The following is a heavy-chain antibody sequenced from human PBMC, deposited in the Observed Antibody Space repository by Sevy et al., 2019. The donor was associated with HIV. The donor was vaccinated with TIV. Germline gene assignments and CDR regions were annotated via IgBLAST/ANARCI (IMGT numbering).Heavy chain of an antibody. Sequence: GGSLRLSCAASGFTFTSYAMHWVRQAPGKGLEWVAVIWYDGSNKYYADSVKGRFTISRDTSKNTLFLLMNNLRAEDTAEYYCGGVKGEGYKNGGYYLDYWGQGTLVTVSS. CDR3: GGVKGEGYKNGGYYLDY. CDR2: IWYDGSNK. D-gene: IGHD3-16*01. V-gene: IGHV3-33*01. J-gene: IGHJ4*02. CDR1: GFTFTSYA.